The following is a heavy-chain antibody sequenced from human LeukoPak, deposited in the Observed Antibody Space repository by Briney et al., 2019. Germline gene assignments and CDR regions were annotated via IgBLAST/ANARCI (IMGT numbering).Heavy chain of an antibody. D-gene: IGHD7-27*01. Sequence: GGSLRLSCGASGFTFSSYGMLWVRQSPGKGLEWVAFIRYDGNIKFYADSVKGRFTISRDNSKNTLYLQMNSPRAEDTAAYYCAKDGNWARFENWGQGTLVTVSS. CDR1: GFTFSSYG. J-gene: IGHJ4*02. CDR3: AKDGNWARFEN. V-gene: IGHV3-30*02. CDR2: IRYDGNIK.